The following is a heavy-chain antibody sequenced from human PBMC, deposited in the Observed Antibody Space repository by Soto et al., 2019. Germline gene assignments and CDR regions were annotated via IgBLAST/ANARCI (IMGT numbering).Heavy chain of an antibody. CDR2: TRNKANSYTT. J-gene: IGHJ4*02. Sequence: GGSLRLSCAASGFTFSDHYMDWVRQAPGKGLEWVGRTRNKANSYTTGYAASVKGRFTISRDDSKNSLYLQMNSLKTEDTAVYYCARGITGTTSSADFDYWGQGTLVTVSS. CDR3: ARGITGTTSSADFDY. D-gene: IGHD1-7*01. V-gene: IGHV3-72*01. CDR1: GFTFSDHY.